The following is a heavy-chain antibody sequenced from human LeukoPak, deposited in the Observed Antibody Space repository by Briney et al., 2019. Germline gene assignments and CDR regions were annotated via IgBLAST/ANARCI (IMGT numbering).Heavy chain of an antibody. Sequence: SVKVSCKASGYTFTDYYMHWVRQAPGQGLEWMGWLHPNSGGTEYAQKFQGRVTMTRDTSISTAYMDLTRLTSDDTAVYYCASGSSSDFWGQGSLVTVSS. CDR2: LHPNSGGT. CDR1: GYTFTDYY. J-gene: IGHJ4*02. D-gene: IGHD6-13*01. CDR3: ASGSSSDF. V-gene: IGHV1-2*02.